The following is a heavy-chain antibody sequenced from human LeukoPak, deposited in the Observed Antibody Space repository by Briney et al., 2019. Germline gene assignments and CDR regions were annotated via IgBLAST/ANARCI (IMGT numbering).Heavy chain of an antibody. J-gene: IGHJ5*02. Sequence: PGGSLRLSCAASGFTFSSYSMNWVRQAPGKGLVWVSRINSDGSSTNYADSVKGRFTISRDNAKNTLYLQMNTLRDEDTAVYYCATITYYHHISSPAGDNWFDPWGQGTLVTVSS. D-gene: IGHD3-3*02. V-gene: IGHV3-74*01. CDR1: GFTFSSYS. CDR2: INSDGSST. CDR3: ATITYYHHISSPAGDNWFDP.